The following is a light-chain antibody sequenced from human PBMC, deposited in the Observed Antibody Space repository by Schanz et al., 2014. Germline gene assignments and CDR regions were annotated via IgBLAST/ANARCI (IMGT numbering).Light chain of an antibody. V-gene: IGKV3-15*01. CDR3: QQYNFWYT. CDR1: RTVNSH. J-gene: IGKJ2*01. CDR2: GAS. Sequence: IVLTQSPGILSLSPGERATLSCRASRTVNSHLAWFQQKSGQAPRLLIYGASTRATGIPARFSGSGSGTEFTLTISSLQSEDSAVYFCQQYNFWYTFGQGTKLEIK.